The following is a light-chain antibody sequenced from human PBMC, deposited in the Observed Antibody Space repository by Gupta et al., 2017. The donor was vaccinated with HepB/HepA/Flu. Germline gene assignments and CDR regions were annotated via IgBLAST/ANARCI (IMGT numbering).Light chain of an antibody. CDR3: QHRYSTPIT. CDR1: QSISSY. CDR2: AAS. V-gene: IGKV1-39*01. Sequence: DIQMTQSPSSLSASVGGRVTITCRASQSISSYLNWYQQKPGKVAKLLIYAASSFQSGVPSRFSGSGSGRDFTLTIISLLPEDFATYYCQHRYSTPITFGQGTQVEIK. J-gene: IGKJ5*01.